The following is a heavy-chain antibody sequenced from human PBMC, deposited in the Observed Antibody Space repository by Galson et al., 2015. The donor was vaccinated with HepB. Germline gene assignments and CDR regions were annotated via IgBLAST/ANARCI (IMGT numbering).Heavy chain of an antibody. CDR1: GYTFTSYG. CDR2: ISAYNGNT. Sequence: SVKVSCKASGYTFTSYGISWVRQAPGQGLEWMGWISAYNGNTNYAQKLQGRVTMTTDTSTSTAYMELRSLRSDDTAVYYCARGTGDIVATMGSCWYFDLWGRGTLVTVSS. CDR3: ARGTGDIVATMGSCWYFDL. V-gene: IGHV1-18*04. J-gene: IGHJ2*01. D-gene: IGHD5-12*01.